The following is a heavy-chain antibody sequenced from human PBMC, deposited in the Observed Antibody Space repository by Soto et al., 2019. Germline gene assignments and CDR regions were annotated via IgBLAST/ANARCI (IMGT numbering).Heavy chain of an antibody. CDR3: AKDGQV. CDR1: GFIFDDYA. V-gene: IGHV3-9*01. CDR2: ISWNSGDI. Sequence: GGSLRLSCAASGFIFDDYAMHWVRQAPGKGLEWVSGISWNSGDIRYADSVKGRFTISRDNAKNSLSPQMNSLRVEDTALYYCAKDGQVWGQGT. J-gene: IGHJ4*02.